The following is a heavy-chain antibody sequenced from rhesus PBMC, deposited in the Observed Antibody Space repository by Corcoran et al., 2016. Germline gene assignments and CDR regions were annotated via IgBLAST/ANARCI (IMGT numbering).Heavy chain of an antibody. CDR2: IRNGVVSNT. CDR1: GFTFSSYG. CDR3: ARHFDY. V-gene: IGHV3S5*01. J-gene: IGHJ4*01. Sequence: EVLLVESGGGLVQPGGSLRLSCAASGFTFSSYGRSWVRQAPGKGLEWISVIRNGVVSNTFYADSVKGRFTVSRDNSTNTLSLRMNSLRAEDTAVYYCARHFDYWGQGVLVTVSS.